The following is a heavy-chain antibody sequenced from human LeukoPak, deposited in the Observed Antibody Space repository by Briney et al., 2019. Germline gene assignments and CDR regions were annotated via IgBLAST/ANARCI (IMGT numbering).Heavy chain of an antibody. J-gene: IGHJ4*02. V-gene: IGHV3-23*01. Sequence: GGSLRLSCAASGLTFSNYAMSWVRQAPGKGLEWVSGISGSGGSTYYADSVKGRFTISRDNSKNTLYLQMNSLRAEDTAVYYCAKPPTSPFDYWGQGTLVTVSS. CDR2: ISGSGGST. CDR1: GLTFSNYA. CDR3: AKPPTSPFDY.